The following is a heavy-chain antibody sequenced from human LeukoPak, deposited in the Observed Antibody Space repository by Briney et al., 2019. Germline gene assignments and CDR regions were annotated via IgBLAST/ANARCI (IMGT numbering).Heavy chain of an antibody. Sequence: GGSLRLSCGAPGFIFDDYGMAWVRQAPGKGLEWVAGMNWNGDSRGYADSVKGRFTISRDNAKNSLQLQMSSLRPEDTAFYYCARVTGYYFYIDLWGNGTTVTVSS. J-gene: IGHJ6*03. CDR1: GFIFDDYG. V-gene: IGHV3-20*04. CDR3: ARVTGYYFYIDL. CDR2: MNWNGDSR.